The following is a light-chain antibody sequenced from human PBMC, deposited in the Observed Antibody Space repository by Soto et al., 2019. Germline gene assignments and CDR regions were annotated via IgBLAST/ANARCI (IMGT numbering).Light chain of an antibody. CDR3: QQYDNLPHT. V-gene: IGKV1-33*01. CDR1: QDISKY. CDR2: DAS. J-gene: IGKJ2*01. Sequence: DTQMTQSPSSLSASVGDRVTITCQASQDISKYLNWYQQKPGKAPKLLIYDASNWETGVPSRFSGSGSGTDFTFTISVLQPEDIATYYCQQYDNLPHTFGQGTKVEIK.